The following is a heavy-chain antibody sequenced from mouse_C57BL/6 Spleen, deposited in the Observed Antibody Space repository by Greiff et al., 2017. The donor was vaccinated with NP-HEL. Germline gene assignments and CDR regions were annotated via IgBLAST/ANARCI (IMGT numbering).Heavy chain of an antibody. CDR2: IYPSDSET. CDR3: ARGDSYAMDY. Sequence: QVQLQQPGAELVRPGSSVKLSCKASGYTFTSYWMDWVKQRPGQGLEWIGNIYPSDSETHYNQKFKDKATLTVDKSSSTAYMQLSSLTSEDSAVYYRARGDSYAMDYWGQGTSVTVSS. CDR1: GYTFTSYW. J-gene: IGHJ4*01. V-gene: IGHV1-61*01.